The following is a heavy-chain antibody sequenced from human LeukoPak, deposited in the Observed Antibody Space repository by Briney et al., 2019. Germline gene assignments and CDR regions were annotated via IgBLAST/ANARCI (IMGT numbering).Heavy chain of an antibody. J-gene: IGHJ4*02. D-gene: IGHD1-26*01. Sequence: GGSLRLSCAASGCTFSTYAMHWVRQSPGKGLEYVSAISANGGSTYYAKSVTGRFNISRDNSKSTLYLQMGSLRAEDMAVYYCARGEWDLLALDYWGQGALVTVSS. CDR2: ISANGGST. V-gene: IGHV3-64*01. CDR1: GCTFSTYA. CDR3: ARGEWDLLALDY.